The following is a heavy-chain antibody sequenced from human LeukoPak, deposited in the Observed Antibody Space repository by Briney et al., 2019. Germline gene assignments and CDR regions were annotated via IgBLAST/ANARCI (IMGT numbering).Heavy chain of an antibody. CDR2: IYHSGST. D-gene: IGHD3-3*01. CDR1: GGSISSSNW. Sequence: SETLSLTCAVSGGSISSSNWWSWVRQPPGKGLEWIGEIYHSGSTNYNPSLKSRVTISVDTSKNQFSLKLSSVTAADTAVYYCARELTIFGVITEYYFDSWGQGTLVTVSS. CDR3: ARELTIFGVITEYYFDS. J-gene: IGHJ4*02. V-gene: IGHV4-4*02.